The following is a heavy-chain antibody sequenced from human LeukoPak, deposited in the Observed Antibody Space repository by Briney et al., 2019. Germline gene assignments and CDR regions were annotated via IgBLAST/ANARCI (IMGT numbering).Heavy chain of an antibody. Sequence: GGSLRLSCAASGFTFSSCVMHWVRQAPGKGLEWVANIKQDGSEKYYVGSVKGRFTISRDNAKKSLYLQMYSLRVEDTAVYYCARESGAARLGSNDYWGQGTLVTVSS. CDR3: ARESGAARLGSNDY. V-gene: IGHV3-7*03. CDR2: IKQDGSEK. CDR1: GFTFSSCV. D-gene: IGHD6-6*01. J-gene: IGHJ4*02.